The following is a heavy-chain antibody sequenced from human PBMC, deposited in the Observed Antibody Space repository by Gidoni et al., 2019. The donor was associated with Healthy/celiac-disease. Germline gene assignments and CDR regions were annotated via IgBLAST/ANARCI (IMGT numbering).Heavy chain of an antibody. D-gene: IGHD2-15*01. CDR1: GYTFTGYY. CDR3: ARDCSGGSCPQWGRVWFDP. V-gene: IGHV1-2*02. CDR2: INPNSGGT. Sequence: QVQLVQSGAEVKKPGASVKVSCKASGYTFTGYYMPWVRQAPGQGLEWMGWINPNSGGTNYAQKFQGRVTMTRDTSISTAYMELSRLSSDDTAVYYCARDCSGGSCPQWGRVWFDPWGQGTLVTVSS. J-gene: IGHJ5*02.